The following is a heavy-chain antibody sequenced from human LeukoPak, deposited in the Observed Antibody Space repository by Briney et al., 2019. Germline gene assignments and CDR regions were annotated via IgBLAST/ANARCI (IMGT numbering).Heavy chain of an antibody. J-gene: IGHJ3*02. Sequence: GGSLGLSCAASGFTFSSYAMSWVRQAPGKGLEWVSAISGSGGSTYYADSVKGRFTISRDNSKNTLYLQMNSLRAEDTAVYYCANSKYYYDSSGSHDAFDIWGQGTMVTVSS. CDR3: ANSKYYYDSSGSHDAFDI. D-gene: IGHD3-22*01. CDR1: GFTFSSYA. V-gene: IGHV3-23*01. CDR2: ISGSGGST.